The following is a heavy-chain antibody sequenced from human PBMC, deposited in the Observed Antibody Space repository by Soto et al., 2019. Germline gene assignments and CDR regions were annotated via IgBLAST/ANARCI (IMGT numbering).Heavy chain of an antibody. V-gene: IGHV1-18*01. CDR3: ARSLYLPNPNWFDP. CDR2: ISAYNGNA. CDR1: GYTFTSYG. J-gene: IGHJ5*02. Sequence: QVQLVQSGAEVKKPGASVKVSCKASGYTFTSYGISWVRQAPGQGLEWMVWISAYNGNANYAQKLQGRVTMTTYTSTSTDYMELRSLRSDDTAVYYCARSLYLPNPNWFDPWGQGTLVTVSS. D-gene: IGHD3-9*01.